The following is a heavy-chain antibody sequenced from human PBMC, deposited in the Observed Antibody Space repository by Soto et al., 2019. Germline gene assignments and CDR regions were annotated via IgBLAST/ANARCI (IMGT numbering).Heavy chain of an antibody. J-gene: IGHJ4*01. Sequence: SETLSLTCTVSGGSISSYYWSWIRQPPGKGLEWIGYIYYSGSTNYNPSLKSRVTISVDTSKNQFSLKLSSVTAADTAVYYCARSWGYYFDYCGHGTLVTVPS. D-gene: IGHD3-16*01. CDR2: IYYSGST. CDR3: ARSWGYYFDY. V-gene: IGHV4-59*01. CDR1: GGSISSYY.